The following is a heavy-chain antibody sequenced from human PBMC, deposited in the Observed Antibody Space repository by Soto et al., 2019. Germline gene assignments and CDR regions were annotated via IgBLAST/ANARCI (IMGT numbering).Heavy chain of an antibody. CDR1: GFTFNRFG. CDR2: ISSASSTT. CDR3: ARRPLWSGLSDYYYMDV. D-gene: IGHD3-3*01. V-gene: IGHV3-48*01. J-gene: IGHJ6*03. Sequence: EEQLVESGGALVQPGGSLRLSCAASGFTFNRFGMNWVRQAPGKGLEGISYISSASSTTQYAESVKGRFTISRDNARDSLYLQMSSLRVEDTAVYYCARRPLWSGLSDYYYMDVWGKGTTVTVSS.